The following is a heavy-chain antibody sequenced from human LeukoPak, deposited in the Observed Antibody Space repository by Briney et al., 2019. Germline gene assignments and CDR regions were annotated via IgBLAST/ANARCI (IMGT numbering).Heavy chain of an antibody. J-gene: IGHJ4*02. CDR2: ISAYNGNT. Sequence: ASVKVSCKASGHTFTGYYMHWVRQAPGQGLEWMGWISAYNGNTNYAQKLQGRVTMTTDTSTSTAYMELRSLRSDDTAVYYCARDKGRQWLAIDYWGQGTLVTVSS. D-gene: IGHD6-19*01. CDR1: GHTFTGYY. V-gene: IGHV1-18*04. CDR3: ARDKGRQWLAIDY.